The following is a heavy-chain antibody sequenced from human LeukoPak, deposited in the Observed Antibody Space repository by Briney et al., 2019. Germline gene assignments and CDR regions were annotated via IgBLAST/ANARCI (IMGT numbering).Heavy chain of an antibody. CDR3: VRGLRYTILGGDYF. D-gene: IGHD3-3*01. J-gene: IGHJ4*02. V-gene: IGHV3-48*03. CDR2: ISSSGSTI. Sequence: GGSLRLSCAVSGFTFSSYDVRWVRQAPGKGLEWVSFISSSGSTINYAGSVNGRFTISRDNAKNSLYLQMNSLRAEDTAVYYCVRGLRYTILGGDYFWGQGTLVTVSS. CDR1: GFTFSSYD.